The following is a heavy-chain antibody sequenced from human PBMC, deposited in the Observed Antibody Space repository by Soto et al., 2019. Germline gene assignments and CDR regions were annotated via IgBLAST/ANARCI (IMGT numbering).Heavy chain of an antibody. CDR1: GYTFTSYG. V-gene: IGHV1-18*01. CDR2: VSAYNGNT. D-gene: IGHD6-19*01. CDR3: ARRTRVWGAGNKGNYYFDD. J-gene: IGHJ4*02. Sequence: GASVKVSCKASGYTFTSYGISWVRQAPGQGLEWMGWVSAYNGNTNYAQKLQGRVTMTTDTSTSTAYMELRSLRSDDTAVYYCARRTRVWGAGNKGNYYFDDWGQGTLVTVSS.